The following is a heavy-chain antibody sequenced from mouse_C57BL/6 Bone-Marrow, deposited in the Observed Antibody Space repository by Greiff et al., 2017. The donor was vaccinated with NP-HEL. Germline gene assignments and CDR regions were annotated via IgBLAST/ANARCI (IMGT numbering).Heavy chain of an antibody. D-gene: IGHD2-10*01. Sequence: EVQVVESGGGLVKPGGSLKLSCAASGFTFSSYAMSWVRQTPEKRLEWVATISDGGSYTYYPDNVKGRFTISRDNAKNNLYLQMSHLKSEDTAMYYCARGSYYFLDYWGQGTTLTVSS. V-gene: IGHV5-4*01. CDR1: GFTFSSYA. CDR3: ARGSYYFLDY. J-gene: IGHJ2*01. CDR2: ISDGGSYT.